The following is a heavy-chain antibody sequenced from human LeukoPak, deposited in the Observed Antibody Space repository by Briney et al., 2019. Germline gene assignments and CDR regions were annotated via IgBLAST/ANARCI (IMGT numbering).Heavy chain of an antibody. Sequence: ASVKVSCKASGYTFTGYYMHWVRQAPGQGLEWMGGIIPIFGTANYAQKFQGRVTITADKSTSTAYMELSSLRSEDTAVYYCAIRDGYNYVGDYWGQGTLVTVSS. CDR1: GYTFTGYY. V-gene: IGHV1-69*06. J-gene: IGHJ4*02. D-gene: IGHD5-24*01. CDR2: IIPIFGTA. CDR3: AIRDGYNYVGDY.